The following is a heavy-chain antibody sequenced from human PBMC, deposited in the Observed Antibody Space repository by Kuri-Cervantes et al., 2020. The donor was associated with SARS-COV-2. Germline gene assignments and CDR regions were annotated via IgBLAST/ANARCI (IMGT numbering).Heavy chain of an antibody. J-gene: IGHJ4*02. CDR3: ARATLLYSSSRYDY. D-gene: IGHD6-13*01. CDR2: IYYSGST. V-gene: IGHV4-61*01. CDR1: GYSISSGCY. Sequence: SQTLSLTCAVSGYSISSGCYWGWIRQPPGKGLEWIGYIYYSGSTNYNPSLKSRVTISVDTSKNQFSLKLSSVTAADTAVYYCARATLLYSSSRYDYWGQGTLVTVSS.